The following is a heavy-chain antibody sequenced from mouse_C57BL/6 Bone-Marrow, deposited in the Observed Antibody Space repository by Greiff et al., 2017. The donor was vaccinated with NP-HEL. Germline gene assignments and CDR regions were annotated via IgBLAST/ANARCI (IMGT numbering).Heavy chain of an antibody. V-gene: IGHV5-15*01. J-gene: IGHJ4*01. CDR1: GFTFSDYG. Sequence: EVKVVESGGGLVQPGGSLKLSCAASGFTFSDYGMAWVRQAPRKGPEWVAFISNLAYSIYYADTVTGRFTISRENAKNTLYLEMSSLRSEDTAMYYCATLYGYDDYYAMDYWGQGTSVTVSS. CDR2: ISNLAYSI. CDR3: ATLYGYDDYYAMDY. D-gene: IGHD2-2*01.